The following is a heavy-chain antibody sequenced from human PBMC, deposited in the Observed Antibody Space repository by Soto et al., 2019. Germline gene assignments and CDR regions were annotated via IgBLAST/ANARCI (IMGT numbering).Heavy chain of an antibody. CDR3: ARAPTTKVTPPLHS. CDR1: GITLSANW. Sequence: PGGSLRLSCAASGITLSANWMHWVRQVPGQGLVWVSRISTDGRSTTYADSVKGRFTISRDNGKNTLYLQMNNLRAEDTAVYYCARAPTTKVTPPLHSWGQGALVTVSS. CDR2: ISTDGRST. V-gene: IGHV3-74*01. D-gene: IGHD3-10*01. J-gene: IGHJ4*02.